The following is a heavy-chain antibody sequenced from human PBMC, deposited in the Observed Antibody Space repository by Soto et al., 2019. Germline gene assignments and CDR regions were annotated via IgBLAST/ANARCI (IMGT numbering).Heavy chain of an antibody. CDR2: ISFSCDNT. D-gene: IGHD2-8*02. CDR3: AKIALVGSFGFELARDY. CDR1: GFIFTDYA. V-gene: IGHV3-23*01. Sequence: SGFIFTDYAMSWVRQGPGKGLEWVASISFSCDNTNYADSVKGRFITSRDNSKNTLYLLMNRLRAEDIGIYYCAKIALVGSFGFELARDYWGQGILVTVSS. J-gene: IGHJ4*02.